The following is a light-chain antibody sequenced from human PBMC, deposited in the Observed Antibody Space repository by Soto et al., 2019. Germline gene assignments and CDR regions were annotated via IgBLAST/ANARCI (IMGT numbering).Light chain of an antibody. J-gene: IGLJ2*01. CDR1: SSDIGSYNY. CDR2: DVT. V-gene: IGLV2-14*03. Sequence: QSALTQPASVSGSPGQSNTISCSGSSSDIGSYNYVSWYQQHPGKAPKLMIYDVTNRPSGVSDRFSGSKSGDTASLTISGLQADDEADYYCSSYTTTTTLVVFGGGTKLTVL. CDR3: SSYTTTTTLVV.